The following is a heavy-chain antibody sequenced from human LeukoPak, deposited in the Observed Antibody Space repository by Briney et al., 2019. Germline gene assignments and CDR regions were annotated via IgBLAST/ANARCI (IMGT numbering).Heavy chain of an antibody. CDR1: GGSISSSSYY. CDR2: IYTSGST. CDR3: ASFWSGYTVDY. D-gene: IGHD3-3*01. J-gene: IGHJ4*02. Sequence: PSETLSLTCTVSGGSISSSSYYWSWIRQPAGKGLEWIGRIYTSGSTNYNPSLKSRVTMSVDTSKNQFSLKLSSVTAADTAVYYCASFWSGYTVDYWGQGTLVTVSS. V-gene: IGHV4-61*02.